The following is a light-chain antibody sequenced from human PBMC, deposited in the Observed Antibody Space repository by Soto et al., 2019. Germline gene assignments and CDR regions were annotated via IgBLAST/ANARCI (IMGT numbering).Light chain of an antibody. Sequence: QSALTQPPSVSAAPGQKVTISCSGSSSNIGNNYVSWYQQLPGTAPKLLIYDNNKRPSGIPDRFSGSKSGTSATLGITGLQTGDEADYYCGTWDSSRGNVVFGGGTKVTVL. V-gene: IGLV1-51*01. J-gene: IGLJ2*01. CDR3: GTWDSSRGNVV. CDR1: SSNIGNNY. CDR2: DNN.